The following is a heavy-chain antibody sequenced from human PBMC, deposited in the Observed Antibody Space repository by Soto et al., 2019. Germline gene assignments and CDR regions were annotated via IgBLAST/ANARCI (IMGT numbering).Heavy chain of an antibody. CDR3: AKGYYYDMDAFDI. CDR2: ISGSGGST. J-gene: IGHJ3*02. D-gene: IGHD3-22*01. Sequence: VGSLSLSCAASGFTITSCAMSWVSQDPGKGLEWVSAISGSGGSTYYADSVKGRFTISRDNSKNTLYLQMNSLRAEDTAVYYCAKGYYYDMDAFDIWGQGTMVTVSS. V-gene: IGHV3-23*01. CDR1: GFTITSCA.